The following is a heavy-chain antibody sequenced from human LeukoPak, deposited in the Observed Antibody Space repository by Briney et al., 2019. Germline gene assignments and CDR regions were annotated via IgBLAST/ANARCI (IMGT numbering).Heavy chain of an antibody. D-gene: IGHD1-26*01. CDR3: AKASGTYLVGNYFDY. V-gene: IGHV3-30*02. CDR2: IQYNGIHK. J-gene: IGHJ4*02. Sequence: GGSQRLSCAASGFTFSSYAMQWVRQAPGKGLEWVTLIQYNGIHKYYADSVKGRFTISRDNSKDTLYLQMNSLRTEDTAVYYCAKASGTYLVGNYFDYWGQGTLVTVSS. CDR1: GFTFSSYA.